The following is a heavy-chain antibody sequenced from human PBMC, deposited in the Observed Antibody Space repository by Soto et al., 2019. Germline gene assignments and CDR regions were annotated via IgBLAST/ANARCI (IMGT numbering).Heavy chain of an antibody. CDR2: IYYNGNT. D-gene: IGHD7-27*01. V-gene: IGHV4-59*11. Sequence: SETLSLTCTVSGGPISNHYWSWIRQPPGKGLEWIGYIYYNGNTNYNPSPKSRVTMSVDTSKNQISLKLSSVTAADTAVYYCTRANWYSEYWGQGTLVTVSS. CDR3: TRANWYSEY. CDR1: GGPISNHY. J-gene: IGHJ4*02.